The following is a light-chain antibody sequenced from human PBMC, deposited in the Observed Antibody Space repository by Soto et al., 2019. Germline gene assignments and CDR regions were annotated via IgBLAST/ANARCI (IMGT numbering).Light chain of an antibody. CDR2: EGS. J-gene: IGLJ3*02. V-gene: IGLV2-23*01. Sequence: QSALTQPASVSGSPGQSITISCTGTSNDVGSHDLVSWYQQYPGKVPKLMIYEGSKRLSGVSNRFSGSKLGNTASLTISGLQTEDEADYYCCTFVGSSTSWVFGGGTKLTVL. CDR1: SNDVGSHDL. CDR3: CTFVGSSTSWV.